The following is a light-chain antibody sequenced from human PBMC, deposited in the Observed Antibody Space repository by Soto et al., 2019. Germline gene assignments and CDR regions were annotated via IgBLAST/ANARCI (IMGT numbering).Light chain of an antibody. CDR3: QQANSFPVT. CDR2: AAS. J-gene: IGKJ4*01. CDR1: QGISSY. V-gene: IGKV1-12*01. Sequence: DIQMTQSPSSVSASVGDRVTITCRASQGISSYLAWYQQKPGKAPNLLIYAASSLQSGVPSRFSGSGSGTDFTLTISSLQPEDFATYYCQQANSFPVTFGGGTKVVIK.